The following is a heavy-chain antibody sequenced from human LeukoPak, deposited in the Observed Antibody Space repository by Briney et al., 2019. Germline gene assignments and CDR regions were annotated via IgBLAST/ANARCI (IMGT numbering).Heavy chain of an antibody. CDR1: GFSVGSGYF. Sequence: KTSETLSLTCAVSGFSVGSGYFWGWIRQPPGKGLEWIGSVHHSGNTYYNPSLNSRVAPSVDTSKNQFSLRLNSVTAADTAIYHCARVKNIAVAADYFDSWGQGTLVTVSS. CDR2: VHHSGNT. J-gene: IGHJ4*02. D-gene: IGHD6-19*01. V-gene: IGHV4-38-2*01. CDR3: ARVKNIAVAADYFDS.